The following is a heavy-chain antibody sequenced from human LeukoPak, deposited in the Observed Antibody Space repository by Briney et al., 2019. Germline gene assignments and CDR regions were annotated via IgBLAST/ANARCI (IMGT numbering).Heavy chain of an antibody. CDR3: VRELMASPDI. V-gene: IGHV3-48*03. J-gene: IGHJ3*02. CDR2: ISGSGSTI. Sequence: GGPLRLSCAASGFTFSSYEMNWVRQAPGKGPEWVSYISGSGSTIYYADSVKGRFAISRDNAKNSLYLQMNSLRVEDTGVYYCVRELMASPDIWGQGTMVTVSS. D-gene: IGHD5-24*01. CDR1: GFTFSSYE.